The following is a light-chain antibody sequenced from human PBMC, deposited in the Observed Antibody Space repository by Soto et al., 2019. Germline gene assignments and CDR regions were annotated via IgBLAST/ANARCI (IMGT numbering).Light chain of an antibody. J-gene: IGKJ2*01. CDR2: WAS. CDR1: QSVLYSSNNKNY. CDR3: QQYYSPYT. V-gene: IGKV4-1*01. Sequence: DIVMTQSPDSLAVSLGERATINCKSSQSVLYSSNNKNYLAWYQQKPGQPPKLLIYWASTRESGVPDRFSGSGSGTDFTLTSSSLQAEDVAVYYCQQYYSPYTFGQGTKLEIK.